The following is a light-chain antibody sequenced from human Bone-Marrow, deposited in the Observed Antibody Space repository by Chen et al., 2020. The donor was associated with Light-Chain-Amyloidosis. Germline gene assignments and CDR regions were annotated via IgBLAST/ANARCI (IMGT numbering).Light chain of an antibody. CDR1: SGHSNYA. CDR3: QTWGTGIQV. CDR2: LNSDGSH. J-gene: IGLJ3*02. Sequence: QLVVTQSPSASASLGAPVKLTCTLSSGHSNYAVAWHQQQPEKGPRYLMKLNSDGSHNKGDGIPDRFSGSSSGAERYLTISSLQSEDEADYFCQTWGTGIQVFGGGTKLTVL. V-gene: IGLV4-69*01.